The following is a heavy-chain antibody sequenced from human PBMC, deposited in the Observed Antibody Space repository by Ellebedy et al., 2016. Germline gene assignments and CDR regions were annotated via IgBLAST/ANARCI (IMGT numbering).Heavy chain of an antibody. Sequence: GESLKISCAASGFSFGGYAMHWVRQAPGKGLEWVTFISHDSSNEHYADSVKGRFTTSRDNSKNTLYLQMNSLRGEDTAVYYCARDGWMSHTKTFFDSWGQGILVIVSS. D-gene: IGHD6-19*01. CDR2: ISHDSSNE. CDR3: ARDGWMSHTKTFFDS. J-gene: IGHJ4*02. CDR1: GFSFGGYA. V-gene: IGHV3-30*04.